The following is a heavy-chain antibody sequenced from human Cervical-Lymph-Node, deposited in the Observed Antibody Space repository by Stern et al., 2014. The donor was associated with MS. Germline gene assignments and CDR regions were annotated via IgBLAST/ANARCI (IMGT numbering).Heavy chain of an antibody. D-gene: IGHD2-2*01. J-gene: IGHJ6*02. CDR1: GFTFSSYA. V-gene: IGHV3-30*01. CDR2: ISYDGSNK. CDR3: ARAPCRSSTSCYFRYGMDX. Sequence: VQLVESGGGVVQPGRSLRLSCAASGFTFSSYAMHWVRQAPGKGLEWVAVISYDGSNKYYADSVKGRFTISRDNSKNTLYLQMNSLRAEDTAVYYCARAPCRSSTSCYFRYGMDXWGQGTTVTVSS.